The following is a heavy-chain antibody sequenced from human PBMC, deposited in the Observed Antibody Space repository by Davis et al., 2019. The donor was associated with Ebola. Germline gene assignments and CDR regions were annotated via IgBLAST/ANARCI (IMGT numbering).Heavy chain of an antibody. D-gene: IGHD5-18*01. V-gene: IGHV4-39*01. Sequence: SETLSLTCTVSGGSISSSSYYWGWFRQPPGKGLEWIGDIYYSGNTYYNPSLRSRVTISVDTSKNQFSLSLSSVTAADTAVYYCATLGYSYGNSFDHWGQGILVTVSS. J-gene: IGHJ4*02. CDR2: IYYSGNT. CDR3: ATLGYSYGNSFDH. CDR1: GGSISSSSYY.